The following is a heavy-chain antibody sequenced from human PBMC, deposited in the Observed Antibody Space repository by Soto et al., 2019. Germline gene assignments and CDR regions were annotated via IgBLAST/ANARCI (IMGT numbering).Heavy chain of an antibody. CDR1: GGSISSSNW. J-gene: IGHJ5*02. CDR3: ARSVFP. Sequence: SETLSLTCAVSGGSISSSNWWSWVRQPPGKGLEWIGYIYYSGSTNYNPSLKSRVIISVDTSKNQFSLKLSSVTAADTAVYYCARSVFPWGQGTLVTVSS. CDR2: IYYSGST. V-gene: IGHV4-4*02.